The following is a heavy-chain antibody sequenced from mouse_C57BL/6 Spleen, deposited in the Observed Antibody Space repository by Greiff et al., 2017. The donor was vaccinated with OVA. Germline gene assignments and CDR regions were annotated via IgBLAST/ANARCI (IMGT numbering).Heavy chain of an antibody. J-gene: IGHJ2*01. Sequence: QVQLKESGPGLVQPSQSLSITCPVSGFSLTSYGVHWVRQSPGTGLEWLGVIWRGGSTDYNAAFMSRLSITKDNSKSQVFCKMNSLQADDTAIYYCAKNCNWEGGYYFDYWGQGTTLTVSS. CDR2: IWRGGST. CDR1: GFSLTSYG. D-gene: IGHD4-1*01. V-gene: IGHV2-5*01. CDR3: AKNCNWEGGYYFDY.